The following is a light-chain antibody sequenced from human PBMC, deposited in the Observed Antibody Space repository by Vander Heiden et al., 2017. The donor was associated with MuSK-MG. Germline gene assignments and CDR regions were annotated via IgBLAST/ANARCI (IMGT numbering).Light chain of an antibody. CDR3: QQNDKPPPIT. Sequence: DIQMTQSPSSLSASVGDRVTITCQASQDISNYLNWYQQKPGKAPKLLIYDASNLETGVPSRFSGSASGTDFTFTISSRQPEDIAPYYCQQNDKPPPITFGQGTLLEIK. V-gene: IGKV1-33*01. J-gene: IGKJ5*01. CDR1: QDISNY. CDR2: DAS.